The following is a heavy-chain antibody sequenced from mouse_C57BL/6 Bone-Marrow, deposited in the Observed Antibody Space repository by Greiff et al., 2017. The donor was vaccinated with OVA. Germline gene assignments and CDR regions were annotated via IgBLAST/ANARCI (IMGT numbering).Heavy chain of an antibody. Sequence: EVQLQQSGPELVQPGASVKISCTASGYSFTGYYMNWVTQSPEKSLEWIGEINPSTGGTTYNQKFKAKATLTVDKSSSTAYMQLKSLTSEDSAVYYCARPGRDYAMDYWGQGTSVTVSS. CDR2: INPSTGGT. J-gene: IGHJ4*01. CDR1: GYSFTGYY. CDR3: ARPGRDYAMDY. V-gene: IGHV1-42*01.